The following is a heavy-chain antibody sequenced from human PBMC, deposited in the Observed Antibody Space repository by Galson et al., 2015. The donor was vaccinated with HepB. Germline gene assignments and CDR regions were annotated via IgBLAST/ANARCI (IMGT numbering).Heavy chain of an antibody. V-gene: IGHV3-21*01. CDR2: INSDSTYI. Sequence: SLRLSCAASGFTFNDYNIIWVRQAPGKGLEWVSSINSDSTYIYYADSVRGRFTISRDNAKNSLYLQMNSLRGEDTAIYYCARAPPLDAPFDYWGQGTLVTVSS. CDR1: GFTFNDYN. J-gene: IGHJ4*02. CDR3: ARAPPLDAPFDY.